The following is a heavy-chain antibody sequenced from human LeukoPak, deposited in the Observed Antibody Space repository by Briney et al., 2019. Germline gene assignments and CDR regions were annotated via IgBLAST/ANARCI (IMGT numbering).Heavy chain of an antibody. CDR3: ASGARITIFGVVTAAYYFDY. CDR2: IYTSGST. Sequence: SETLSLTCTVAGGSISSYYWRWIRQPAGKGLEWIGRIYTSGSTNYNPSLKSRVTMSVDTSKHQFSLRLHFVTAADTAVYYSASGARITIFGVVTAAYYFDYWGQGTLVTVSS. J-gene: IGHJ4*02. D-gene: IGHD3-3*01. V-gene: IGHV4-4*07. CDR1: GGSISSYY.